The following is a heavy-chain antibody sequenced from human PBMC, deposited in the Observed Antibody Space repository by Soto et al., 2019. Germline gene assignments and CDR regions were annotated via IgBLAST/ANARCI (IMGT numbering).Heavy chain of an antibody. V-gene: IGHV4-34*01. Sequence: LTCAVYGGSFSGYYWSWIRQPPGKGLEWIGSIYYSGSTYYNPSLKSRVTISVDTSKNQFSLKLSSVTAADTAVYCCARLGLNWNYALGFDPWGQGTLVTVSS. D-gene: IGHD1-7*01. J-gene: IGHJ5*02. CDR2: IYYSGST. CDR3: ARLGLNWNYALGFDP. CDR1: GGSFSGYY.